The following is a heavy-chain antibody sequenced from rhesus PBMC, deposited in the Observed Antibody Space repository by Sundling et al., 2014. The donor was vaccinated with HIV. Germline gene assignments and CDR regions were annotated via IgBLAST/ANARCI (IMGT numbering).Heavy chain of an antibody. J-gene: IGHJ4*01. CDR1: GGSFGAYY. V-gene: IGHV4-165*01. CDR3: ARERGSRVDF. CDR2: ISGSSGST. D-gene: IGHD5-42*01. Sequence: QVQLQESGPGLVKPSETLSLTCAVSGGSFGAYYWGWIRQPPGKGLEWIGYISGSSGSTDYNPSLKSRVTISTDTSKKQFSLKLRSVTAADTAVYFCARERGSRVDFWGQGVLVTVSS.